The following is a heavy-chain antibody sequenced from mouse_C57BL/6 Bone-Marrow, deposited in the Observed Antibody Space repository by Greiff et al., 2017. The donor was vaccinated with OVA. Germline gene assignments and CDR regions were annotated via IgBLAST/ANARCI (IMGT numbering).Heavy chain of an antibody. Sequence: VQLQQSGAELVKPGASVKMSCKASGYTFTSYWITWVKQRPGQGLEWIGDIYPGSGSTNYNEKFKSKATLTVDTSSSTAYMQLSSLTSEDSAVYYCARRRIYYYGSSLDYWGQGTTLTVSS. V-gene: IGHV1-55*01. CDR2: IYPGSGST. D-gene: IGHD1-1*01. CDR3: ARRRIYYYGSSLDY. J-gene: IGHJ2*01. CDR1: GYTFTSYW.